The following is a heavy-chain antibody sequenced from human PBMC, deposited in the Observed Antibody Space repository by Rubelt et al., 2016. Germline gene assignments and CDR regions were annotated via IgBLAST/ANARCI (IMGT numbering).Heavy chain of an antibody. Sequence: QVQLQESGPGLVKPSETLSLPCTVSGYSISSGYYWGWIRQPPGQGLEWIGSIYHSGSTYYNPSLKIRVTISVDTSKNQCSLKLSSVTAADTAVYYCARTVSSGWYENYYMDVWGKGTTVTVSS. CDR1: GYSISSGYY. CDR3: ARTVSSGWYENYYMDV. J-gene: IGHJ6*03. V-gene: IGHV4-38-2*02. CDR2: IYHSGST. D-gene: IGHD6-19*01.